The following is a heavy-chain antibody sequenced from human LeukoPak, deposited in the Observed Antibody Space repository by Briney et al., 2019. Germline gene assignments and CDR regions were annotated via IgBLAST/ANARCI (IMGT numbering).Heavy chain of an antibody. V-gene: IGHV3-23*01. CDR3: AKTKKDSSREY. J-gene: IGHJ4*02. Sequence: GGSLRLSCASSGFTFSSYAMSWVRQAPGKGLEWVSAISGSGGSTYYADSVKARFTISRDNSKNTLYLQMNSLRAEDTAVYYCAKTKKDSSREYWGQGTLVTVSS. D-gene: IGHD6-13*01. CDR2: ISGSGGST. CDR1: GFTFSSYA.